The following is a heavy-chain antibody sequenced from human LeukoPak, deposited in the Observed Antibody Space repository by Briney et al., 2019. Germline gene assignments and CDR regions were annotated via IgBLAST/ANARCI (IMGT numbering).Heavy chain of an antibody. CDR2: ISSSSSYI. D-gene: IGHD6-13*01. Sequence: GGSLRLSCAASGFTFSSYSMNWVRQAPGKELEWVSSISSSSSYIYYADSVKGRFTISRDNAKNSLYLQMNSLRAEDTAVYYCARATPIAYYFDYWGQGTLVTVSS. J-gene: IGHJ4*02. CDR3: ARATPIAYYFDY. CDR1: GFTFSSYS. V-gene: IGHV3-21*01.